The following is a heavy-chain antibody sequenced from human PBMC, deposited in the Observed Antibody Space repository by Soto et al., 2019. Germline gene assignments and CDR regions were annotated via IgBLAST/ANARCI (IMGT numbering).Heavy chain of an antibody. D-gene: IGHD3-16*01. Sequence: SETLSLTCTVSGGSISSYYWSWIRQPPGKGLEWIGYIYYSGSTNYNPSLKSRVTISVDTSKNQFSLKLSSVTAADTAVYYCARATPSPHYDYIWGSPTHFDYWGQGTLVTVSS. CDR3: ARATPSPHYDYIWGSPTHFDY. CDR2: IYYSGST. V-gene: IGHV4-59*01. J-gene: IGHJ4*02. CDR1: GGSISSYY.